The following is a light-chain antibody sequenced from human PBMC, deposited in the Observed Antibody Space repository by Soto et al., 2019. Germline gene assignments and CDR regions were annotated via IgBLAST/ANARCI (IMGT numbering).Light chain of an antibody. CDR1: RSLLYSFNNKNY. V-gene: IGKV4-1*01. CDR2: WAS. Sequence: IVMTQSPDSLAVSLGERATINCKSSRSLLYSFNNKNYLAWYQQKPGQPPKLFIYWASTRESGVPDRFSGSGSGTDFTLTISSLQVEDVALYYCQQYNGSPFTFGPGTKVDIK. CDR3: QQYNGSPFT. J-gene: IGKJ3*01.